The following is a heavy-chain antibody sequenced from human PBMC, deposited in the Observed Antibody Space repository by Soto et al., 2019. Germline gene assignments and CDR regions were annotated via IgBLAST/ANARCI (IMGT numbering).Heavy chain of an antibody. CDR3: TSVKQSYYYDSSGYSDY. D-gene: IGHD3-22*01. CDR1: GFTFGDYA. Sequence: YLRLSCTASGFTFGDYAMSWFRQAPGKGLEWVGFIRSKAYGGTTEYAASVKGRFTISRDDSKSIAYLQMNSLKTEDTAVYYCTSVKQSYYYDSSGYSDYWGQGTLVTVSS. V-gene: IGHV3-49*03. CDR2: IRSKAYGGTT. J-gene: IGHJ4*02.